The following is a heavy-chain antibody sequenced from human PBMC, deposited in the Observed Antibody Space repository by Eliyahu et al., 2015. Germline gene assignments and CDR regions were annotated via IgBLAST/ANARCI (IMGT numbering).Heavy chain of an antibody. V-gene: IGHV1-69*06. J-gene: IGHJ6*02. CDR1: GGTFSSYA. CDR2: IIPIFGTA. CDR3: ASQIVVVPAANGPTRQHIPLPYYYYGMDV. D-gene: IGHD2-2*01. Sequence: QVQLVQSGAEVKKPGSSVKVSCKASGGTFSSYAIXWVRQAPGXGLEWMGGIIPIFGTANYAQKFQGRVTITADKSTSTAYMELSSLRSEDTAVYYCASQIVVVPAANGPTRQHIPLPYYYYGMDVWGQGTTVTVSS.